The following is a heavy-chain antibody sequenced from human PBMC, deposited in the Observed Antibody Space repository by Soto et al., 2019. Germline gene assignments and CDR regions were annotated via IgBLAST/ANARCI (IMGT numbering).Heavy chain of an antibody. CDR1: GFTFDDYA. CDR3: AKGPPVVAATPYYFDY. J-gene: IGHJ4*02. D-gene: IGHD2-15*01. V-gene: IGHV3-9*01. Sequence: EAQLVESGGGLVQPGRSLRLSCAASGFTFDDYAMHWVRQAPGKGLEWVSGISWNSGSIGYADSVKGRFTISRDNAKNSLYLQMNSLRAEDTALYYCAKGPPVVAATPYYFDYWGQGTLVTVSS. CDR2: ISWNSGSI.